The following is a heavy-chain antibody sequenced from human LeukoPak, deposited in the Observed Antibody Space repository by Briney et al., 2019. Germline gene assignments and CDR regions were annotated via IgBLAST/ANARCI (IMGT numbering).Heavy chain of an antibody. CDR3: ARDVSRYCSSTSCYGTYFDY. J-gene: IGHJ4*02. V-gene: IGHV3-7*01. CDR2: IKQDGSEK. CDR1: GFTFSSYW. Sequence: PGGSLRLSCAASGFTFSSYWMSWVRQAPGKGLEWVANIKQDGSEKYYVDSVKGRFTISRDNAKNSLYLQMNSLRAEDTAVYYCARDVSRYCSSTSCYGTYFDYWGQGTLVTVSS. D-gene: IGHD2-2*01.